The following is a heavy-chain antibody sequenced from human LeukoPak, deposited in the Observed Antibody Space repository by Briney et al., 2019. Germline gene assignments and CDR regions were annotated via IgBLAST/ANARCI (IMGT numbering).Heavy chain of an antibody. D-gene: IGHD3-16*01. CDR3: ARDVNGGVHFYYYTIDV. J-gene: IGHJ6*04. CDR2: INSSGGST. CDR1: GKIFTSYH. V-gene: IGHV1-46*01. Sequence: GASVKVSCKASGKIFTSYHTQWVRQAPGQGLEWMGIINSSGGSTSYAQKFQGRVTMTRDTSTSTVYMELSSLRSEDTAVYYCARDVNGGVHFYYYTIDVGGKGTTVTVSS.